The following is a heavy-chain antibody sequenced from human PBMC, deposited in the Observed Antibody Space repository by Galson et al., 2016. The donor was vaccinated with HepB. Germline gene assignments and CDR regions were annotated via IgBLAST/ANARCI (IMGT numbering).Heavy chain of an antibody. Sequence: SLRLSCAVSGFTFSNYGMYWVRQAPGKGLEWVANIWYDGSRTYYADSVKGRFTISRDNSKSTVFLQMNSLRGEDTAVYYCAKDGLLYYDSRPYHYGGRGGNGMDVWGPGTTVTVSS. CDR3: AKDGLLYYDSRPYHYGGRGGNGMDV. CDR2: IWYDGSRT. J-gene: IGHJ6*02. V-gene: IGHV3-33*06. CDR1: GFTFSNYG. D-gene: IGHD3-22*01.